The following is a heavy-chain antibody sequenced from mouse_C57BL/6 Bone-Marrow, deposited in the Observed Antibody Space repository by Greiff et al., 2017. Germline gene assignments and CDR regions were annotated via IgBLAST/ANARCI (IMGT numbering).Heavy chain of an antibody. V-gene: IGHV1-15*01. CDR3: TRSYDYDGRDYYFDY. J-gene: IGHJ2*01. CDR2: IDPETGGT. CDR1: GYTFTDYE. D-gene: IGHD2-4*01. Sequence: QVHVKQSGAELVRPGASVTLSCKASGYTFTDYEMHWVKQTPVHGLEWIGAIDPETGGTAYNQKFKGKAILTADNSSSTAYMELRSLTSEDSAVYYCTRSYDYDGRDYYFDYWGQGTTLTVSS.